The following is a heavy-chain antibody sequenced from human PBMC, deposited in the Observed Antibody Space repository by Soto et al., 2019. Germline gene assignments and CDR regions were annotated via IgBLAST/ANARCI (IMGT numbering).Heavy chain of an antibody. CDR2: IYHGVST. Sequence: PSETLSLTCAVSGYSISSGYYWGWLRQPPGKGLEWIGSIYHGVSTYYNPPLNSRVTLSIDMTNNHVSLILNSVTAADTAVYYCARVGPWVPYYDDSSPQTFEYVFDPWGQGPTLTVSS. CDR1: GYSISSGYY. V-gene: IGHV4-38-2*01. D-gene: IGHD3-22*01. J-gene: IGHJ5*02. CDR3: ARVGPWVPYYDDSSPQTFEYVFDP.